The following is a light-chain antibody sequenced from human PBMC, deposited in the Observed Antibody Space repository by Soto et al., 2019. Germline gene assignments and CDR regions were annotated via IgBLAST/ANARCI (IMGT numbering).Light chain of an antibody. CDR1: QSVSSSY. CDR2: GAS. J-gene: IGKJ1*01. CDR3: QQYGTSPQT. V-gene: IGKV3-20*01. Sequence: EIVLTQSPGTLSLSPGERATLSCRASQSVSSSYLAWYQQKPGQAPRLXIYGASSRATGIPDRFSGGGSGTDFTLTISRLEPEDFAVYYCQQYGTSPQTFGQGTKVDIK.